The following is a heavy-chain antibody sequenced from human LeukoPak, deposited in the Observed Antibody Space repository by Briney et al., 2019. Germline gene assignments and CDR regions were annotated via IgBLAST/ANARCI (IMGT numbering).Heavy chain of an antibody. CDR1: GFTFSSYA. CDR3: AKDRGDYYGSGSWSPFDP. Sequence: GGSLRLSCAASGFTFSSYAMSWVRQAPGKGLEWVSAISGSGGSTYYADSVKGPFTISRDNSKNTLYLQMNSLRAEDTAVYYCAKDRGDYYGSGSWSPFDPWGQGTLVTVSS. CDR2: ISGSGGST. D-gene: IGHD3-10*01. V-gene: IGHV3-23*01. J-gene: IGHJ5*02.